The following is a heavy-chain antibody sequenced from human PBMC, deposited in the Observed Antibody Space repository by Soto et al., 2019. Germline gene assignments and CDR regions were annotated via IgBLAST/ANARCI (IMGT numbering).Heavy chain of an antibody. V-gene: IGHV3-21*01. CDR1: GFTFSSYS. D-gene: IGHD6-19*01. CDR3: AREGAVAGHYDY. CDR2: ISSSSSYI. J-gene: IGHJ4*02. Sequence: EVQLVESGGGLVKPGGSLRLSCAASGFTFSSYSMNWVRQAPGKGLEWVSSISSSSSYIYYADSVKGQFTISRDNAKNSLYLRMNSLRAEDTAVYYCAREGAVAGHYDYWGQGTLVTVSS.